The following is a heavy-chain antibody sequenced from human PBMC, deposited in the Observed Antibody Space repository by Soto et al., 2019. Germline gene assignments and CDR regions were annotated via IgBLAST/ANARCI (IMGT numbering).Heavy chain of an antibody. D-gene: IGHD6-13*01. CDR3: ERDTSGMWVANWFDP. CDR2: INPSGGST. CDR1: GYTFTSYY. Sequence: ASVKVPFKASGYTFTSYYMHWVRQAPGQGLEWMGIINPSGGSTSYAQKFQGRVTMTRDTSTSTVYMELSSMRSEDTAVYYCERDTSGMWVANWFDPWGQGTLVTVSS. V-gene: IGHV1-46*01. J-gene: IGHJ5*02.